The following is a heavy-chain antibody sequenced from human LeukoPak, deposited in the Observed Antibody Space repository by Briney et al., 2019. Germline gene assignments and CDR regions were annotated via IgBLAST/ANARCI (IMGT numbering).Heavy chain of an antibody. CDR1: GYTFTDYY. CDR2: INPNSGGA. Sequence: ASVKVSCKASGYTFTDYYLHWVRQAPGQGLEWMGWINPNSGGANFALNFQGRVTMTRATPISTAYMELSRLTSDDTAVYYCARGVGSSWFDPWGQGTLVTVSS. D-gene: IGHD6-13*01. CDR3: ARGVGSSWFDP. V-gene: IGHV1-2*02. J-gene: IGHJ5*02.